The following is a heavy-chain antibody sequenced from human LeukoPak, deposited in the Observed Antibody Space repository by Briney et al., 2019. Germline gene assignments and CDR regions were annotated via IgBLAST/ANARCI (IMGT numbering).Heavy chain of an antibody. CDR3: ARDHKWELVKDY. CDR1: GFTVSNTY. V-gene: IGHV3-66*01. Sequence: GGSLRLSCAASGFTVSNTYMNWVRQAPGKGLEWVSVIFSDGSTYYADSVKGRFTISRDNSKNTLYLQMNSLRAEDTAAYYCARDHKWELVKDYWGQGTLVTVSS. D-gene: IGHD1-26*01. CDR2: IFSDGST. J-gene: IGHJ4*02.